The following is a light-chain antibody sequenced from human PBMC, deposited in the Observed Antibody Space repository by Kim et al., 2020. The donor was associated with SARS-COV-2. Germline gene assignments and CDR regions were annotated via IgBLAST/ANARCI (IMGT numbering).Light chain of an antibody. CDR2: QDS. V-gene: IGLV3-1*01. Sequence: SYELTQPPSVSVSPGQTPSITCSGDKLGDKYACWYQQKPGQSPVLVIYQDSKRPSGIPERFSGSNSGNTATLTISGTQAMDEADYYCQAWDSSTGVFGGGTQLTVL. CDR3: QAWDSSTGV. J-gene: IGLJ2*01. CDR1: KLGDKY.